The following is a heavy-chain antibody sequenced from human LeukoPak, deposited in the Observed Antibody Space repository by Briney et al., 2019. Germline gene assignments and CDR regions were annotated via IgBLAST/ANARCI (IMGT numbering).Heavy chain of an antibody. V-gene: IGHV3-7*01. CDR3: AKGAFRDQVQGYYYMDV. Sequence: GGSLRLSCAASGFTFSSYWMSWVRQAPGKGLEWVGKIKKDGSEKYYVDSGKGRFIISRDTAKNSLYLQMNSLRAEDTAVYYCAKGAFRDQVQGYYYMDVWGKGTTVTVSS. D-gene: IGHD2-2*01. CDR1: GFTFSSYW. CDR2: IKKDGSEK. J-gene: IGHJ6*03.